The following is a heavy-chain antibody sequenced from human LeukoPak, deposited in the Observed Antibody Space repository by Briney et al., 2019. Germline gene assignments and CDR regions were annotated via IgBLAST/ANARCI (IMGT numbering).Heavy chain of an antibody. Sequence: GGSLRLSCAASGFTFSSYAMSWVRQAPGKGLEWVSAISGGGGSTYYAASVKGRYSIARDNSKNTLYLQTNSLRAEDTAVYYCAKAVVGATHFDYWGQGTLVTVSS. V-gene: IGHV3-23*01. D-gene: IGHD1-26*01. CDR2: ISGGGGST. CDR3: AKAVVGATHFDY. J-gene: IGHJ4*02. CDR1: GFTFSSYA.